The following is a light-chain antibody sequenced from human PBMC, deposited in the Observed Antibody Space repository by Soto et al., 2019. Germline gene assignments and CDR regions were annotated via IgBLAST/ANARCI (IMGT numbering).Light chain of an antibody. CDR2: GNS. CDR3: QSYDSSLRGGV. CDR1: SSNIGAGYD. Sequence: QSVLTQPPSVSGAPGQRVTISCTESSSNIGAGYDVHWYQQLPGTAPKLLIYGNSNRPSGVPDRFSGSKSGTSASLAITGLQAEEEADYYCQSYDSSLRGGVFGGGTKLTVL. V-gene: IGLV1-40*01. J-gene: IGLJ3*02.